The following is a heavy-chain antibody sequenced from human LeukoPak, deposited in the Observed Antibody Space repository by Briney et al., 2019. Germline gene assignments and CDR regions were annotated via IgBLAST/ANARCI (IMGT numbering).Heavy chain of an antibody. CDR1: GYSFTSYD. J-gene: IGHJ5*02. D-gene: IGHD4/OR15-4a*01. CDR2: FDPEDGET. CDR3: ATDRLSNWFDP. V-gene: IGHV1-24*01. Sequence: GASVKVSCKASGYSFTSYDINWVRQAPGKGLEWMGGFDPEDGETIYAQKFQGRVTMTEDTSTDTAYMELSSLRSEDTAVYYCATDRLSNWFDPWGQGTLVTVSS.